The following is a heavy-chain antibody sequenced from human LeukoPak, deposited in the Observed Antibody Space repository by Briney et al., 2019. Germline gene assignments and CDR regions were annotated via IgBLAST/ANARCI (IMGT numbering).Heavy chain of an antibody. Sequence: ASVKVSCKASGYRFTSYGISWLRQAPGPRLEWLGWISAYNGNTNYAQKLQGRVTMTTDTSTSTAYMDLRSLRSDDTAVYYCARDGEDIVVVVAATRDAFDIWGQGTMVTVSS. CDR1: GYRFTSYG. CDR3: ARDGEDIVVVVAATRDAFDI. V-gene: IGHV1-18*01. D-gene: IGHD2-15*01. CDR2: ISAYNGNT. J-gene: IGHJ3*02.